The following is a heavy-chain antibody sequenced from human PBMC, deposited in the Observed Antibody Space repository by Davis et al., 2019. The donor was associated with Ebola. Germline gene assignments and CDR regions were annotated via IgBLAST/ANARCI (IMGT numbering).Heavy chain of an antibody. CDR1: GFTFSSYW. D-gene: IGHD3-3*02. CDR2: IKQDGGEK. Sequence: PGGSLRLSCAASGFTFSSYWMSWVRQAPGKGLEWVANIKQDGGEKYYADAVKGRFTVSRDNAKNLLYLQMNSLRAEDTAVYYCASDARPVFSFLERIHYWYFDLWGRGTQVTVSS. J-gene: IGHJ2*01. V-gene: IGHV3-7*03. CDR3: ASDARPVFSFLERIHYWYFDL.